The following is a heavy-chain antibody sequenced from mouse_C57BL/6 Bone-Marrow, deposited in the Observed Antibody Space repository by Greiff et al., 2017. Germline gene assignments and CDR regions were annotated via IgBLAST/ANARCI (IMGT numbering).Heavy chain of an antibody. D-gene: IGHD2-14*01. CDR1: GFNITDDY. CDR3: TTVGHD. CDR2: IDPENGDT. Sequence: EVQRVESGAELVRPGASVKLSCTASGFNITDDYMHWVKQRPEQGLEWIGWIDPENGDTEYASKFQGKATITGDTYSNTAYLPLSSLTSEDTAVDYCTTVGHDWGQGTTLTVSA. J-gene: IGHJ2*01. V-gene: IGHV14-4*01.